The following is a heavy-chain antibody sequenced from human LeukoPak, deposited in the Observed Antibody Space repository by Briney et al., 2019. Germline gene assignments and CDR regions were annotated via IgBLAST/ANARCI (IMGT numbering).Heavy chain of an antibody. CDR3: ARDGERDAFDI. Sequence: GGSLRLSCAASGFTFSSYWMNWVRQAPGKGLEWVANIKQDGSEKYYVDSVKGRFTISRDNAKNSLYLQMNSLRAEDTAVYYCARDGERDAFDIWGQGTMVTVSS. V-gene: IGHV3-7*01. CDR2: IKQDGSEK. CDR1: GFTFSSYW. D-gene: IGHD1-26*01. J-gene: IGHJ3*02.